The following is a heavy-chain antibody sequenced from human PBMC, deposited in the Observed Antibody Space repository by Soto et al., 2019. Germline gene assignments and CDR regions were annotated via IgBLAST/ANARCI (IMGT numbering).Heavy chain of an antibody. V-gene: IGHV4-59*08. D-gene: IGHD6-6*01. CDR1: GGSISSYY. Sequence: SETLSLTCTVSGGSISSYYWSWLRQPPGKGLEWIGYIYYSGSTNYNPSLKSRVTISVDTSKNQFSLKLSSVTAADTAVYYCARQVRWSSSSAYFDYWGQGTLVTVSS. CDR3: ARQVRWSSSSAYFDY. CDR2: IYYSGST. J-gene: IGHJ4*02.